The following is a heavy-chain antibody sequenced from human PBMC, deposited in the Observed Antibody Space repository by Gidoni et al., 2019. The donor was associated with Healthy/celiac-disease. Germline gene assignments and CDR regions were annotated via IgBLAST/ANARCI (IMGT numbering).Heavy chain of an antibody. V-gene: IGHV4-39*02. J-gene: IGHJ4*02. CDR3: ARDRQQWLVFDY. D-gene: IGHD6-19*01. CDR2: IYYSGST. Sequence: QLQLQESGPGLVKPSETLSLTCTVSGGSISSSSYYWGWIRQPPGKGLEWIGSIYYSGSTYYNPSLKSRVTISVDTSKNQFSLKLSSVTAADTAVYYCARDRQQWLVFDYWGQGTLVTVSS. CDR1: GGSISSSSYY.